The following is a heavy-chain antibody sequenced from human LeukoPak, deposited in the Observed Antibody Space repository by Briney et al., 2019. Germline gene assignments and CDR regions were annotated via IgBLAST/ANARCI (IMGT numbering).Heavy chain of an antibody. CDR1: GGSISSYY. V-gene: IGHV4-59*01. D-gene: IGHD3-22*01. Sequence: PSETLSLTCTVSGGSISSYYWSWIRQPPGKGLEWIGYLYYSGSTYHNPSLNSRVTISVDTSKNQFSLKLSSVTAADTAVYYCAKFDHDSASFDYWGQGTLVTVSS. J-gene: IGHJ4*02. CDR3: AKFDHDSASFDY. CDR2: LYYSGST.